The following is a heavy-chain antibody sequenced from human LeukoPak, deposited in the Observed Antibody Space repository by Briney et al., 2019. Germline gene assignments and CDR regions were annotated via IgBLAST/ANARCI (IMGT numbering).Heavy chain of an antibody. J-gene: IGHJ6*03. CDR3: AKDPWGTTMAPDYYYYMDV. V-gene: IGHV3-30*02. CDR1: GFTFSSYG. CDR2: IRYDGSNK. D-gene: IGHD1-1*01. Sequence: PGGSLRLSCAASGFTFSSYGMHWVRQAPGKGLEWVAFIRYDGSNKYYADSVKGRFTISRDNSKNTLYLQMNSLRAEDTAVYYCAKDPWGTTMAPDYYYYMDVWGKGTTVTVSS.